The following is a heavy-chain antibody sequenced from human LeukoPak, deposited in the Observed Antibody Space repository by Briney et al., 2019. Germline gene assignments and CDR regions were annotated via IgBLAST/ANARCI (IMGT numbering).Heavy chain of an antibody. D-gene: IGHD3-22*01. CDR2: INPSGGST. J-gene: IGHJ4*02. CDR1: GYTFTSYY. Sequence: ASVKVSCTASGYTFTSYYMHWVRQAPGQGLEWMGIINPSGGSTSYAQKFQGRVTMTRDTSTSTVYMELSSLRSEDTAVYYCARGYYYDSSGYFLPGPYYFDYWGQGTLVTVSS. V-gene: IGHV1-46*01. CDR3: ARGYYYDSSGYFLPGPYYFDY.